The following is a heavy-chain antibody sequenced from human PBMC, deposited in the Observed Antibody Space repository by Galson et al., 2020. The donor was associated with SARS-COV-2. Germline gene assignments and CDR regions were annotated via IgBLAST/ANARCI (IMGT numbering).Heavy chain of an antibody. V-gene: IGHV3-48*03. CDR3: ATGDVWFEA. J-gene: IGHJ5*02. D-gene: IGHD7-27*01. CDR1: GLPFSNTE. CDR2: ISMSGITI. Sequence: GESPKIPCAASGLPFSNTEMDWVRQAPGQGLEWLSYISMSGITIYYADSVKGRFTIPRDNAENSRYLQMNSLKAEDTGIYYCATGDVWFEAWGQGTLVTVSS.